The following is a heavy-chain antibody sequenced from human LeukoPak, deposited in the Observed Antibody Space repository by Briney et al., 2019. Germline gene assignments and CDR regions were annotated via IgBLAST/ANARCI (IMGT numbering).Heavy chain of an antibody. CDR2: IYYSGGT. D-gene: IGHD3-10*01. CDR1: GGSISSGGYY. V-gene: IGHV4-31*03. CDR3: ASFVPGGSLAEYFQH. J-gene: IGHJ1*01. Sequence: PSQTLSLTCTVSGGSISSGGYYWSWIRRHPGKGLEWIGYIYYSGGTYYNPSLKSRVTISVDTSKNQFSLKLSSVTAADTAVYYCASFVPGGSLAEYFQHWGQGTLVTVSS.